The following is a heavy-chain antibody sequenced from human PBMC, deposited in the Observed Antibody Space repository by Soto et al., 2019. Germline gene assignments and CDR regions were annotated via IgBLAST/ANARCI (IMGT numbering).Heavy chain of an antibody. D-gene: IGHD3-16*01. J-gene: IGHJ5*01. CDR3: ARVKPVAVAYLFSFFLET. CDR1: GVSFIIAD. CDR2: ISASGYTA. Sequence: GGSLGPPCEAAGVSFIIADMSWVRQAPGKGLEWIAYISASGYTANYSASVKGRSTLSRDTARNSLFLQMSSQRGEDPAVYYCARVKPVAVAYLFSFFLETWGPGSLGAVGS. V-gene: IGHV3-48*03.